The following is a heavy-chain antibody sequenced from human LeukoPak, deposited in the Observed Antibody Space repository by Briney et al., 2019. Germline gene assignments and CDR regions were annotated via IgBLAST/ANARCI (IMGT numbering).Heavy chain of an antibody. CDR2: IYHSGST. CDR1: GGSFSGYY. J-gene: IGHJ6*03. V-gene: IGHV4-34*01. D-gene: IGHD5/OR15-5a*01. Sequence: PSETLSLTCAVYGGSFSGYYWSWIRQPPGKGLEWIGSIYHSGSTYYNPSLKSRVTISVDTSKNQFSLKLSSVTAADTAVYYCARDQGLYPKYYYMDVWGKGTTVTVSS. CDR3: ARDQGLYPKYYYMDV.